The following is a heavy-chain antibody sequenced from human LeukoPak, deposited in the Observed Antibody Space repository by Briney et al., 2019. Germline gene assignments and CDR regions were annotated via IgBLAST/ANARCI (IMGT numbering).Heavy chain of an antibody. CDR2: ISSNGGST. J-gene: IGHJ5*02. V-gene: IGHV3-64*01. CDR1: GFTFSSYA. Sequence: GGSLRLSCAASGFTFSSYAMHWVRQAPGKGLEYVSAISSNGGSTYYANSMKGRFTISRDNSKNTLYPQMGSLRAEDMAVYYCTTEGAAAGLDWFDPWGQGTLVTVSS. D-gene: IGHD6-13*01. CDR3: TTEGAAAGLDWFDP.